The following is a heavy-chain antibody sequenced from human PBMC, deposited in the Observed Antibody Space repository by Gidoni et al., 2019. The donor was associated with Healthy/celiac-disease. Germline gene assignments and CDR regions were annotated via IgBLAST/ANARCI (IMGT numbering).Heavy chain of an antibody. V-gene: IGHV3-43*01. CDR3: AKDMVAVAGESLVFDY. CDR1: GFTFDDYT. Sequence: EVQLVESGGVVVQPGGSLRLSCAAYGFTFDDYTMHWVRQAPGKGLEWVSLISWDGGSTYYADSVKGRFTISRDNSKNSLYLQMNSLRTEDTALYYCAKDMVAVAGESLVFDYWGQGTLVTVSS. CDR2: ISWDGGST. J-gene: IGHJ4*02. D-gene: IGHD6-19*01.